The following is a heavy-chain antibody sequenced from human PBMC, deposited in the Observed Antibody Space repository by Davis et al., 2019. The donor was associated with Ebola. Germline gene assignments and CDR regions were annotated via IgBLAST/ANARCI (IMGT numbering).Heavy chain of an antibody. CDR3: ARRYGGYDILTGYQYYFDY. D-gene: IGHD3-9*01. V-gene: IGHV4-39*01. J-gene: IGHJ4*02. CDR1: GGSISSSSYY. Sequence: MPGGSLRLSCTVSGGSISSSSYYWGWIRQPPGKGLEWIGSIYYSGSTYNPSLKSRVTISVDTSKNQFSLKLSSVTAADTAVYYCARRYGGYDILTGYQYYFDYWGQGTLVTVSS. CDR2: IYYSGST.